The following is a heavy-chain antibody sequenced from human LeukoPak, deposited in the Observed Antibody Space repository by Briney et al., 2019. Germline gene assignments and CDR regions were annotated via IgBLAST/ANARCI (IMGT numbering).Heavy chain of an antibody. CDR2: ISGGGGST. V-gene: IGHV3-23*01. CDR1: GFTFSIYD. J-gene: IGHJ4*02. CDR3: AKHHCSSISCHGRSSGDFDY. Sequence: GGSLRLSCAASGFTFSIYDMSWVRQAPGKGLEWVSSISGGGGSTSYADSVKGRFTTSRDNSRNTLYLQMNSLRAEDTAVYYCAKHHCSSISCHGRSSGDFDYWGQGTLVTVSS. D-gene: IGHD2-2*01.